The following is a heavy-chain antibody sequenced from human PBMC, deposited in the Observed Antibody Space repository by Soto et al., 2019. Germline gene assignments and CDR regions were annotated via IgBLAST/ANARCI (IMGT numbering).Heavy chain of an antibody. D-gene: IGHD2-8*02. CDR2: ILVDGRT. V-gene: IGHV3-23*01. Sequence: EVQMFESGGGLAQPGGSLRLSCAASGFICSSYDMSWFRQAPGKGLEWVSTILVDGRTFYVDSVKGRFTISRDSSQHTVYLQMNSLTAGDTALYYCAKATATGGGAFDICGQGTMVTVSS. CDR3: AKATATGGGAFDI. J-gene: IGHJ3*02. CDR1: GFICSSYD.